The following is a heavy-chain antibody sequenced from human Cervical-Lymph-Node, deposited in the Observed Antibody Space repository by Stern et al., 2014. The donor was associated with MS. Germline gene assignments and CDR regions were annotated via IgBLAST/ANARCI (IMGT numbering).Heavy chain of an antibody. D-gene: IGHD1-26*01. CDR1: GDTFSSYA. CDR3: ARGGGLVGYFDY. Sequence: QVQLVQSVAEVKKPGSSVKVSCKASGDTFSSYAINWVRQVPGQGLDGIGGITPVFGTTNYAQKFQGRVTITADKSTNTAYMELMTLRSEDTAVYYCARGGGLVGYFDYWGQGTLVSVSS. J-gene: IGHJ4*02. CDR2: ITPVFGTT. V-gene: IGHV1-69*14.